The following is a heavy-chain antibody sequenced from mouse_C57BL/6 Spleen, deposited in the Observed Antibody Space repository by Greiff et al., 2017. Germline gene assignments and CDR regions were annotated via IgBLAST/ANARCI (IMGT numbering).Heavy chain of an antibody. V-gene: IGHV5-9-1*02. CDR3: TREGEKKVTRAWLAD. D-gene: IGHD2-12*01. CDR1: GFTFSSNA. Sequence: EVQLVESGEGLVKPGGSLKLSCAASGFTFSSNAMSWVRQTPEKRLAWVAYISSGGDYIYYADTVKGRFTISRDNARNTLYLQMSSLKSEDTAMYYWTREGEKKVTRAWLADWGQGTLVTVAA. J-gene: IGHJ3*01. CDR2: ISSGGDYI.